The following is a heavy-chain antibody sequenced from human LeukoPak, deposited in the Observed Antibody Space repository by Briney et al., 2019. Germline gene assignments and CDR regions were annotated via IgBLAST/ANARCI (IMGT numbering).Heavy chain of an antibody. Sequence: SETLSLTCTISGGSISSSSYYWGWIRQPPGKGLKWIGNIYYSGRTYYNPSLKSRVTISVDTSKNDFSLKLSSVTAADTAVYYCARLYYYDSSGPPLWGQGTMVAVSS. CDR2: IYYSGRT. CDR1: GGSISSSSYY. CDR3: ARLYYYDSSGPPL. J-gene: IGHJ4*02. V-gene: IGHV4-39*02. D-gene: IGHD3-22*01.